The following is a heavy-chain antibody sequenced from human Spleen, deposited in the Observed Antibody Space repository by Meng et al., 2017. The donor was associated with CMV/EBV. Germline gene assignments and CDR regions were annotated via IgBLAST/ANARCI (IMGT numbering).Heavy chain of an antibody. J-gene: IGHJ5*02. Sequence: GESLKISCADPKFTFSDYYMSWIRQAPGKGLEWVAFIRYDGSNKYYADSVKGRFTISRDNSKNTLYLQMNSLRAEDTAVYYCARDQAGWFDPWGQGTLVTVSS. V-gene: IGHV3-30*02. CDR3: ARDQAGWFDP. CDR1: KFTFSDYY. CDR2: IRYDGSNK.